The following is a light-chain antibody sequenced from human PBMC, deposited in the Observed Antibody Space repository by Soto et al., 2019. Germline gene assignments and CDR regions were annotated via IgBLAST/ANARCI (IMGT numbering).Light chain of an antibody. CDR1: QSISSW. CDR2: DAS. V-gene: IGKV1-5*01. J-gene: IGKJ2*02. Sequence: DIQMTQSPSTLSASVGDRVTITCRASQSISSWLAWYQQKPRKAPKLLIYDASSLESGVTSRFSGSGSGTEFTLTISSLQPDDFATYYCQQYNSYSCTFGQGTKLEIK. CDR3: QQYNSYSCT.